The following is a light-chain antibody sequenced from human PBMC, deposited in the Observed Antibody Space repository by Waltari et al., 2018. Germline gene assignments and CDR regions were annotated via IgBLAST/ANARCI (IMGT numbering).Light chain of an antibody. V-gene: IGKV3-15*01. Sequence: DRVMTQSPATLSASPGDRVTLPCRPSRSISRNLAWYQQKVGQAPRLLIYDASTRATGIPARFSGSGSGTEFTLTISSMESEDFAIYYCQQYNTWPRTFGQGTKVEMK. CDR2: DAS. CDR3: QQYNTWPRT. CDR1: RSISRN. J-gene: IGKJ1*01.